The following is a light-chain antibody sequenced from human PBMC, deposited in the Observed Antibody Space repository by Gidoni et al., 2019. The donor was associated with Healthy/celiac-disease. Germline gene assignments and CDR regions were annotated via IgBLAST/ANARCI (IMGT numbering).Light chain of an antibody. J-gene: IGKJ2*01. V-gene: IGKV1-9*01. Sequence: DIQLTQSPSFLSASVGDRVTIACRGSQDISSYLAWYQQKPGKAPELLIYAASSVQSGVPSRFSGRRSGTEFTLTISSLQPADFATYYCQQLNSYAFGEGTKVDSK. CDR3: QQLNSYA. CDR1: QDISSY. CDR2: AAS.